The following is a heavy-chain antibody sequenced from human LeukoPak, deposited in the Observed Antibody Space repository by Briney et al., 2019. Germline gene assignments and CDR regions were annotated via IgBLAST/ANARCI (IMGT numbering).Heavy chain of an antibody. D-gene: IGHD3-9*01. V-gene: IGHV3-23*01. J-gene: IGHJ4*02. CDR1: GFTVTNYT. CDR3: AKWGDYDILTGYYDPDY. CDR2: ISGRDDST. Sequence: GGSLRLSCAASGFTVTNYTMYWVRQAPGKGLEWVSAISGRDDSTYYADSVKGRFTISRDTSKNTLFLQMNSLRAEDTAVYYCAKWGDYDILTGYYDPDYWGQGTLVTVSS.